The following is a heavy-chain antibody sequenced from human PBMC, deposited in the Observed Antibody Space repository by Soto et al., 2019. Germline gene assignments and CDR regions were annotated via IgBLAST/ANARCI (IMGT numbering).Heavy chain of an antibody. J-gene: IGHJ4*02. CDR1: RFTFSTYE. CDR2: ISTSGSTE. Sequence: GGSLRLSCAASRFTFSTYEMNWVRQAPGKGLEWVSYISTSGSTEYYADSVKGRLTISRDNTKNSLYLQMNSLRDEDTALYYCVRYCSTTLCNGVATRTFDYWGQGTLVTVSS. V-gene: IGHV3-48*03. CDR3: VRYCSTTLCNGVATRTFDY. D-gene: IGHD2-2*01.